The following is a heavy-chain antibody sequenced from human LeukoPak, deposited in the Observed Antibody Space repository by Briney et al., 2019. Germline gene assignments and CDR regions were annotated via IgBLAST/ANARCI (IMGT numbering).Heavy chain of an antibody. J-gene: IGHJ6*03. Sequence: GGSLRLSCAASGFTFSSYEMNWVRQAPGKGLEWVSYISSSGSTIYYADSVKGRFTISRDNAKNSLYLQMNSLRAEDTAVYWCARAGYGSGIYMDVWGKGTTVTISS. CDR1: GFTFSSYE. D-gene: IGHD3-10*01. V-gene: IGHV3-48*03. CDR3: ARAGYGSGIYMDV. CDR2: ISSSGSTI.